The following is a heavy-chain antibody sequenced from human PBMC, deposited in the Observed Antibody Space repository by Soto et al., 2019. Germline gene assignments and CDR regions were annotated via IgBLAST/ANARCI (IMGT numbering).Heavy chain of an antibody. CDR3: ARGRGNSAVITTFDY. CDR2: ISTENGNT. CDR1: GYTFINNA. V-gene: IGHV1-18*04. Sequence: QVPLVQSGAEVKKPGASVKVSCKASGYTFINNAITWVRQAPGQGLEWMGWISTENGNTNYAQNLQGRVILTRDRSTNTAYMELRSLRPEDTATYYCARGRGNSAVITTFDYWGQGTLVTVSS. J-gene: IGHJ4*02. D-gene: IGHD3-16*01.